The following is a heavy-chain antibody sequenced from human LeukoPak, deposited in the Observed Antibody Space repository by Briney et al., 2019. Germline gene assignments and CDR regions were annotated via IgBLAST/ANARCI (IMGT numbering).Heavy chain of an antibody. D-gene: IGHD6-19*01. CDR2: INTDGTVT. Sequence: QSGGSLTLSCAASGFTFSKYWMLWVPHPPGKGLESVSRINTDGTVTTYADSVKGRFTVSRDNADNTMFLQMNSVRDEDTAVYYCATKQWLAPPPDSWGQGTPVTVSS. CDR1: GFTFSKYW. J-gene: IGHJ4*02. V-gene: IGHV3-74*01. CDR3: ATKQWLAPPPDS.